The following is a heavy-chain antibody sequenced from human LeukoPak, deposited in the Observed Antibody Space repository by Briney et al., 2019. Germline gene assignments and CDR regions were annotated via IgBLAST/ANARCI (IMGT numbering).Heavy chain of an antibody. Sequence: GGSLRLSCAASGFTFSSYAMSWVRQAPGKGLEWVSGISGSGGSTYYADSVKGRFTISRDNPKNTLYVQLNSLRAEDTAVYYCEKEGVRANFFDYWGQGTLVTVSS. CDR3: EKEGVRANFFDY. V-gene: IGHV3-23*01. CDR1: GFTFSSYA. D-gene: IGHD1-26*01. CDR2: ISGSGGST. J-gene: IGHJ4*02.